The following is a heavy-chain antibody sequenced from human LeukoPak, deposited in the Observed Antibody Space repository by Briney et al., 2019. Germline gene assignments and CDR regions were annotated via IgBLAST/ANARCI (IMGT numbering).Heavy chain of an antibody. CDR3: ARVSYGLFDP. CDR1: GFTFDDYA. Sequence: GGSLRLSCAASGFTFDDYAMHWVRQAPGKGLEWVSGISWNSGSIGYADSVKGRFTISRDNAKNSLYLQMNSLRAEDTAVYYCARVSYGLFDPWGQGTLVTVSS. V-gene: IGHV3-9*01. J-gene: IGHJ5*02. D-gene: IGHD3-10*01. CDR2: ISWNSGSI.